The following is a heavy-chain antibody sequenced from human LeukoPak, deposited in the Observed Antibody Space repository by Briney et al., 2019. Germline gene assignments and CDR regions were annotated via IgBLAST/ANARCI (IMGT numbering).Heavy chain of an antibody. V-gene: IGHV3-30*02. CDR2: IRYDGSDK. CDR1: GFTFSNYG. D-gene: IGHD6-13*01. J-gene: IGHJ4*02. Sequence: GGSLRLSCAASGFTFSNYGMYWVRQAPGKGLEWVAFIRYDGSDKYYADSVKGRFTISRDNSKNTLYLQMNSLRAEDTAVYYCAREGEGSSWYVLDYWGQGTLVTVSS. CDR3: AREGEGSSWYVLDY.